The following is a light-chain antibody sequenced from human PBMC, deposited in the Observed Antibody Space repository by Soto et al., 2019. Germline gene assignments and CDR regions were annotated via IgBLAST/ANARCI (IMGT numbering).Light chain of an antibody. CDR2: DAS. CDR3: HQFNSYPL. CDR1: QGISSA. J-gene: IGKJ5*01. Sequence: AIQLTQSPSSLSASVGDRVTITCRASQGISSALAWYQQKPGKAPKLLIYDASSLESGVPSRFSGSGSGTDFTLTISSLQPEDFATYYCHQFNSYPLFGQGTRLEIK. V-gene: IGKV1-13*02.